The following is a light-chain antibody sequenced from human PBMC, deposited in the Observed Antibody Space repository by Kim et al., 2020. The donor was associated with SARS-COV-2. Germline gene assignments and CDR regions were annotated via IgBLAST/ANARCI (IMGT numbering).Light chain of an antibody. CDR1: QSVSSSY. J-gene: IGKJ4*01. CDR2: GAS. CDR3: QQYGSSPLT. Sequence: GERATLSCRASQSVSSSYLAWYQQKPGQAPRLLICGASSRATGIPDRFSGSGSGTDFTLTISRLEPEDFAVYYCQQYGSSPLTFGGGTKVEIK. V-gene: IGKV3-20*01.